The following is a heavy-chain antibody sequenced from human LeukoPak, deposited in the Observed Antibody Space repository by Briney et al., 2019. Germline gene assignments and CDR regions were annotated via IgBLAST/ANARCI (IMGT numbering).Heavy chain of an antibody. CDR2: IYYSGST. CDR1: GYFISSGYY. CDR3: ARQYYDILTGYYGGDYIDV. Sequence: SETLSLTCTVSGYFISSGYYWGWIRQPPGKGLEWIGSIYYSGSTYYNPSLKSRVTISVDTSKNQFSLKLSSVTAADTAVYYCARQYYDILTGYYGGDYIDVWGKGTTVTISS. J-gene: IGHJ6*03. V-gene: IGHV4-38-2*02. D-gene: IGHD3-9*01.